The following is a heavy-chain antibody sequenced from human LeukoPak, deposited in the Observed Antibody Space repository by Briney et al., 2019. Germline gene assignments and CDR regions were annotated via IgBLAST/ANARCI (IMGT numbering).Heavy chain of an antibody. CDR2: INPNSGGT. D-gene: IGHD3-16*01. J-gene: IGHJ4*02. CDR3: ARDLGLSVRYFDY. CDR1: GYTFTGYY. Sequence: ASVKVSCKASGYTFTGYYMHWVRQAPGQGLEWMGWINPNSGGTNYAQKFQGRVTVTRDTSISTAYMELSRLRSDDTAVYYCARDLGLSVRYFDYWGQGTLVTVSS. V-gene: IGHV1-2*02.